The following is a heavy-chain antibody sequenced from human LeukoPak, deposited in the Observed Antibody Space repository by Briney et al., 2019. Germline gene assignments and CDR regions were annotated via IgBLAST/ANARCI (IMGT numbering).Heavy chain of an antibody. J-gene: IGHJ3*02. Sequence: SETLSLTCTVSGGSISSYYWSWIRQPPGKGLEWIGNIYYSGSTNYNPSLKSRVTISVDTSKNQFSMKLRSVTAADTAVYYCARGGWSAFDIWGQGTMVTVSS. CDR2: IYYSGST. D-gene: IGHD3-10*01. CDR1: GGSISSYY. V-gene: IGHV4-59*01. CDR3: ARGGWSAFDI.